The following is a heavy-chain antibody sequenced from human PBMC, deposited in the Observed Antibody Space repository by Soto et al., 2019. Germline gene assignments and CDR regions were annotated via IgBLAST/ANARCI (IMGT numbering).Heavy chain of an antibody. CDR2: ILYDGSIK. D-gene: IGHD6-13*01. V-gene: IGHV3-33*01. CDR1: GFVFSSYG. CDR3: ARSPSRWYPYSHYYRMDV. J-gene: IGHJ6*02. Sequence: PGGSLRLSCEASGFVFSSYGMRRVRQATGKGLEWVAVILYDGSIKYYLASVKGRFTISRDNSKNTLSLQMYSLCAEDTGVYYCARSPSRWYPYSHYYRMDVWGQATTVNVSS.